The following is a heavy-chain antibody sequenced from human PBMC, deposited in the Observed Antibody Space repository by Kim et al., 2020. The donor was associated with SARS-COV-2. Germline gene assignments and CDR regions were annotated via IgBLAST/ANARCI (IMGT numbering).Heavy chain of an antibody. CDR3: THDSPGLYSLDV. CDR2: VYWTDEK. D-gene: IGHD6-13*01. V-gene: IGHV2-5*01. CDR1: GFSLTTHGMG. J-gene: IGHJ6*02. Sequence: SGPTLLNPTQTLTLTCTFSGFSLTTHGMGVAWIRQPPGKAPEWLALVYWTDEKRYSPFLRSRLTITKDISKNQVVLTLTNVNPEDSGTYYCTHDSPGLYSLDVWGQGTTVTVSS.